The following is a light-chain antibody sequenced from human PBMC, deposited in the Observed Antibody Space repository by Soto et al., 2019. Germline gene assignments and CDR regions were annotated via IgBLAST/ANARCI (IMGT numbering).Light chain of an antibody. CDR3: QQLNSYPQT. Sequence: IQMTQSPSILSASVGDTVTIPCRASQSVSAWLAWYQQKPGKAPKFLMYDVSSLESGVPSRFSGSGSGPDFTLTISSLQPEDSATYFCQQLNSYPQTFGQGTRLEIK. CDR1: QSVSAW. CDR2: DVS. V-gene: IGKV1-5*01. J-gene: IGKJ5*01.